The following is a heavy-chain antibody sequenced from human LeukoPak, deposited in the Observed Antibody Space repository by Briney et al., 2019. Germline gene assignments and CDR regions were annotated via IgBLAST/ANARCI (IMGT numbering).Heavy chain of an antibody. D-gene: IGHD3-22*01. J-gene: IGHJ5*02. V-gene: IGHV3-23*01. CDR2: ISGSGGST. CDR1: GFTFSSCA. Sequence: GGSLRLSCAASGFTFSSCAMSWVRQAPGKGLEWVSAISGSGGSTYYADSVKGRFTISRDNSKNTLYLQMNSLRAEDTAVYYCAKGPLYYYDSSGIDPWGQGTLVTVSS. CDR3: AKGPLYYYDSSGIDP.